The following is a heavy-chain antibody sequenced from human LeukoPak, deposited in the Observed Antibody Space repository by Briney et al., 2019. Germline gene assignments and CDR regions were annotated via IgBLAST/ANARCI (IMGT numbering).Heavy chain of an antibody. D-gene: IGHD3-9*01. Sequence: GGSLRLSCAASGFTFSSYAMHWVRQAPGKGLEWVAVISYDGSNKYYADSVKGRFTISRDNPKNTLYLQMNSLRAEDTAVYYCARKLRYFDWWGQGTLVTVSS. J-gene: IGHJ4*02. CDR1: GFTFSSYA. V-gene: IGHV3-30-3*01. CDR2: ISYDGSNK. CDR3: ARKLRYFDW.